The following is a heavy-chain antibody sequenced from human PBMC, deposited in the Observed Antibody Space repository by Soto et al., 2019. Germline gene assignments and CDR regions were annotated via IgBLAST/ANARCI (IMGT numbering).Heavy chain of an antibody. CDR2: TSGSGDST. D-gene: IGHD2-2*01. CDR1: GFTFSSYA. V-gene: IGHV3-23*01. J-gene: IGHJ4*02. CDR3: AKVTGETSLSVVVLASRSY. Sequence: EVQLLESGGGVVQHGGSLRLSCAATGFTFSSYAMSWVRQATGKGLAWVSATSGSGDSTYYADSGKGRFTISRDNSKNTVYLLMTRLRAEDMAVYCCAKVTGETSLSVVVLASRSYWGQGTLVSVSS.